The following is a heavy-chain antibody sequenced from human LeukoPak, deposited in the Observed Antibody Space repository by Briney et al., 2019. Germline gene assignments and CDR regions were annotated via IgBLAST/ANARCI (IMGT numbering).Heavy chain of an antibody. Sequence: SETLSLTCAVYGGSFSGYYWGWIRQPPGKGLEWIGEINHSGSTNYNPSLKSRVTISVDTSKNQFSLKLSSVTAADTAVYYCARGRSGYSYGPRFDYWGQGTLVTVSS. V-gene: IGHV4-34*01. CDR3: ARGRSGYSYGPRFDY. CDR1: GGSFSGYY. CDR2: INHSGST. D-gene: IGHD5-18*01. J-gene: IGHJ4*02.